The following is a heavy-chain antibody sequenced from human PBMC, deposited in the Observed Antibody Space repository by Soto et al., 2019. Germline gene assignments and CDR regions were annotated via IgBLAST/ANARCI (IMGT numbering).Heavy chain of an antibody. CDR2: ISGSDGKT. CDR3: VKVSTFYDILTGYYSTNFFDP. CDR1: GFSFGSYA. D-gene: IGHD3-9*01. J-gene: IGHJ5*02. Sequence: PGGSLRLSCAASGFSFGSYALSWVRQAPGKGLEWVSTISGSDGKTFYADSVKGRFSISRDNSKNTLYLQMNSLRAEDTAVYYCVKVSTFYDILTGYYSTNFFDPWGQGTLVTVSS. V-gene: IGHV3-23*01.